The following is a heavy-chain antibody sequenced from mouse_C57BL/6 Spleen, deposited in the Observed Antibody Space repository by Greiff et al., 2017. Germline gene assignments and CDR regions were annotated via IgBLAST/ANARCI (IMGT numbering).Heavy chain of an antibody. J-gene: IGHJ2*01. CDR2: IYPSDSET. Sequence: VQLQQPGAELVRPGSSVKLSCKASGYTFTSYWMDWVKQRPGQGLEWIGNIYPSDSETHYNQKFKDKATLTVDKSSSTAYMQLSSLTSEDSAVYYCARSGGARGFDYWGQGTTLTVSS. CDR1: GYTFTSYW. CDR3: ARSGGARGFDY. V-gene: IGHV1-61*01. D-gene: IGHD4-1*01.